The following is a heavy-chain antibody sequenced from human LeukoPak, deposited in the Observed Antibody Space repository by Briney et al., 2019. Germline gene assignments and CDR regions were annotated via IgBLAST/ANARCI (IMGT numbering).Heavy chain of an antibody. V-gene: IGHV1-18*01. Sequence: ASVKVSCKASGYTFTSYGISWVRQAPGQGLEWMGWISAYNGNTNYAQKLQGRVTMTTDTSTSTAYMELRSLRSDDTAVYYCAREWLISGYSLRYYYGMDVWGQGTTVTVSS. D-gene: IGHD5-12*01. CDR1: GYTFTSYG. CDR3: AREWLISGYSLRYYYGMDV. J-gene: IGHJ6*02. CDR2: ISAYNGNT.